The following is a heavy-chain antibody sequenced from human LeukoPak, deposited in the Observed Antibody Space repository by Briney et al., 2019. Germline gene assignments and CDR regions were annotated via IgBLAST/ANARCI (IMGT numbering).Heavy chain of an antibody. CDR3: AREGGSYCSSTSCYGPYMDV. J-gene: IGHJ6*03. CDR1: GFTFSDYY. D-gene: IGHD2-2*01. CDR2: ISSSGSTI. V-gene: IGHV3-11*04. Sequence: GGTLRLSCAASGFTFSDYYMSWIRQAPGKGLEWVSDISSSGSTIYYADTVRGGFTISRDNDKNSLYQQMNSLRDEDMAVYYCAREGGSYCSSTSCYGPYMDVWGKGTTVTISS.